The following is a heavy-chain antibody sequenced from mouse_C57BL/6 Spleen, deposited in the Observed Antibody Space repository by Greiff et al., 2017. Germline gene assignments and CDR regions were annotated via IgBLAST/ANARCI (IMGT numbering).Heavy chain of an antibody. V-gene: IGHV1-4*01. CDR2: INPSSGYT. D-gene: IGHD1-1*01. CDR3: ARLYGRSYDAMDY. J-gene: IGHJ4*01. Sequence: VQLQQSGAELARPGASVKMSCKASGYTFTSYTMHWVKQRPGQGLEWIGYINPSSGYTKYNQKFKDKATLTADKSSSTTSMQLIILTSEDSEVYNCARLYGRSYDAMDYWGQGTSVTVSS. CDR1: GYTFTSYT.